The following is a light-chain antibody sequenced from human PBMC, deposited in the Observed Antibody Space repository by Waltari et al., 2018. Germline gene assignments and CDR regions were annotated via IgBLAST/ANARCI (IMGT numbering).Light chain of an antibody. J-gene: IGKJ2*01. CDR1: QSISSW. CDR2: DAS. V-gene: IGKV1-5*01. Sequence: DIQMTQSPSTLAASVGDRATITCRDSQSISSWLAWYQQQPGKAPKLLIYDASSLESGVPSRFSGSGSGTEFTLTISSLQPDDFATYYCQQYNSYSTFGQGTKLEIK. CDR3: QQYNSYST.